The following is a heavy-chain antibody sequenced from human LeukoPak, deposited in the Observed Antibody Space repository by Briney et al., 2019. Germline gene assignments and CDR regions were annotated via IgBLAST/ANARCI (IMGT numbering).Heavy chain of an antibody. Sequence: GASVKVSCKASGYTFTSYAMNWVRQAPGQGLEWMGGIIPIFGTANYAQKFQGRVTITADDSTSTAYMELSSLRSEDTAVYYCARVREMATIAADYWGQGTLVTVSS. D-gene: IGHD5-24*01. CDR3: ARVREMATIAADY. V-gene: IGHV1-69*13. CDR2: IIPIFGTA. CDR1: GYTFTSYA. J-gene: IGHJ4*02.